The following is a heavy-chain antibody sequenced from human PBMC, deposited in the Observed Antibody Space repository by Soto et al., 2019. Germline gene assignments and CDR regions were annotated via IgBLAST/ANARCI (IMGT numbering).Heavy chain of an antibody. D-gene: IGHD3-3*01. CDR1: GFTFSRYA. CDR3: AKDKIFRSVIHSSDP. V-gene: IGHV3-23*01. CDR2: ISGSGTRT. J-gene: IGHJ5*02. Sequence: GESLKISCAASGFTFSRYAMTWVRQAPGQGPEWVSTISGSGTRTYYGDSVKGRFTVSRDNSKSMVYLQMNSLGAEDTAVYFCAKDKIFRSVIHSSDPWGHGNLVTVSS.